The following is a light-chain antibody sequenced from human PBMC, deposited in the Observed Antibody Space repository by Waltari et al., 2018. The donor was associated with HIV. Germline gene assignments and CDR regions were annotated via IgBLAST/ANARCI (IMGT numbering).Light chain of an antibody. CDR3: LQYNTYPWT. V-gene: IGKV1-5*03. CDR2: RAS. J-gene: IGKJ1*01. Sequence: DIQMTQSPSTLSASVGDRVTITCRASQIFTTWLAWYQQKPGKAPKLLIYRASSLESGVPSRFSGSGSGTEVTLTISSLQPDDFATYYCLQYNTYPWTFGQGTKVEIK. CDR1: QIFTTW.